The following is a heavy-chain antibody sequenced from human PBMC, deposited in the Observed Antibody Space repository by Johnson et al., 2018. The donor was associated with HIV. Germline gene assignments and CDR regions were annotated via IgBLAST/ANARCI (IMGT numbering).Heavy chain of an antibody. CDR3: ASVPMIVVLDGAFDI. Sequence: EMQLVESGGGLVQPGGSLRLSCVASGFTVSGNYMNWVRQAPGKGLEWVSVIYSDGSTYYADSVQGRFTVSRDNSQNLLYLQLSSLRAEDTAVYYCASVPMIVVLDGAFDIWGQGTMVTVSS. V-gene: IGHV3-66*01. J-gene: IGHJ3*02. CDR1: GFTVSGNY. D-gene: IGHD3-22*01. CDR2: IYSDGST.